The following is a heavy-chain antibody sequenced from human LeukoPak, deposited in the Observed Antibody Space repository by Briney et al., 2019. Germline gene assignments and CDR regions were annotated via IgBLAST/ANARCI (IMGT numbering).Heavy chain of an antibody. CDR1: GFSFITYG. V-gene: IGHV3-30*18. Sequence: GGSLRLSCAASGFSFITYGMHWVRQAPGKGLEWVAVISYDGSNMYYGDSVKGRFTISRDNSKNTLYLQMNSLRAEDTAVYYCAKDRSGSYSQGLDYWGQGTLVTVSS. D-gene: IGHD1-26*01. J-gene: IGHJ4*02. CDR2: ISYDGSNM. CDR3: AKDRSGSYSQGLDY.